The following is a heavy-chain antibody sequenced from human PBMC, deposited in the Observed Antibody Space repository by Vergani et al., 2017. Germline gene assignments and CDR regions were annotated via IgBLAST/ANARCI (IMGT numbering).Heavy chain of an antibody. Sequence: QVQLVQSGAEVKKPGASVKVSCKASGYTFTSYYMHWVRQAPGQGLEWMGIINPSGGSTSYAQKFQGRVTMTRDTPPSTVYMELSSLRAEDTAVYYCARARIAQNWFDPWGQGTLVAGSS. V-gene: IGHV1-46*01. CDR2: INPSGGST. J-gene: IGHJ5*02. D-gene: IGHD6-6*01. CDR1: GYTFTSYY. CDR3: ARARIAQNWFDP.